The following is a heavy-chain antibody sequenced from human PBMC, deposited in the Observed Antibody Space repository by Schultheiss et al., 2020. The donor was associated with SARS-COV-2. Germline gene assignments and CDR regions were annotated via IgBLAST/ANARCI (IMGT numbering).Heavy chain of an antibody. V-gene: IGHV4-61*01. D-gene: IGHD6-13*01. CDR3: ARETGYSSSCYGY. CDR1: GGSVSSGSYY. J-gene: IGHJ4*02. CDR2: IYYSGST. Sequence: SETLSLTCTVSGGSVSSGSYYWSWIRQPPGKGLEWIGYIYYSGSTNYNPSLKSRVTISVDTSKNQFSLKLSSVTAADTAVYYCARETGYSSSCYGYWGQGTLGTVAS.